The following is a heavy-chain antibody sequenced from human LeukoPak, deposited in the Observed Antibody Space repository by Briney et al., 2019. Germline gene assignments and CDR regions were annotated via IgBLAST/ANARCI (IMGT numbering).Heavy chain of an antibody. CDR3: APAVAGTGFDP. CDR1: GFTFSSYA. Sequence: GSLRLSCAASGFTFSSYAMSWVRQAPGKGLEWIGSIYYSGSTYYNPSLKSRVTISVDTSKNQFSLKLSSVTAADTAVYYCAPAVAGTGFDPWGQGTLVTVSS. CDR2: IYYSGST. V-gene: IGHV4-38-2*01. J-gene: IGHJ5*02. D-gene: IGHD6-19*01.